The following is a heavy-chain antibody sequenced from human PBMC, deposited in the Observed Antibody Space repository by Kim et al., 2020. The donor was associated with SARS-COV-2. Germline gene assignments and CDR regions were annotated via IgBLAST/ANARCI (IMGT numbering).Heavy chain of an antibody. J-gene: IGHJ4*02. V-gene: IGHV3-74*01. CDR2: VNTDETNI. CDR1: GFTFSSYC. CDR3: ARDQTEAGPTTCDY. Sequence: GGSLRLSCAASGFTFSSYCMHWVRQASGKGPVWVSRVNTDETNIRYADSVRGRFTISRDNAKNTLYLQMNGLRADDTAVYYCARDQTEAGPTTCDYLGQGTLVTVSS.